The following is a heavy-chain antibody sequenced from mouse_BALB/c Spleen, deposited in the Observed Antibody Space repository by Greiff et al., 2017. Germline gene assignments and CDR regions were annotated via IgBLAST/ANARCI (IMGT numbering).Heavy chain of an antibody. CDR1: GFNIKDTY. J-gene: IGHJ1*01. D-gene: IGHD2-1*01. CDR2: IDPANGNT. V-gene: IGHV14-3*02. Sequence: VQLKESGAELVKPGASVKLSCTASGFNIKDTYMHWVKQRPEQGLEWIGRIDPANGNTKYDPKFQGKATITADTSSNTAYLQLSSLTSEDTAVYYCAVDYGNYWYFDVWGAGTTVTVSS. CDR3: AVDYGNYWYFDV.